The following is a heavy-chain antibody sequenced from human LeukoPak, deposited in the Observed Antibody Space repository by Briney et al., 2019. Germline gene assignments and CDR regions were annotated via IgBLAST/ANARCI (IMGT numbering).Heavy chain of an antibody. V-gene: IGHV4-38-2*02. J-gene: IGHJ4*02. CDR3: ARRQQWLSNYFDY. CDR2: IYHSGST. CDR1: GGSISSYY. Sequence: PSETLSLTCTVSGGSISSYYWGWIRQPPGKGLEWIGSIYHSGSTYYNPSLKSRVTISVDTSKNQFSLKLSSVTAADTAVYYCARRQQWLSNYFDYWGQGTLVTVSS. D-gene: IGHD6-19*01.